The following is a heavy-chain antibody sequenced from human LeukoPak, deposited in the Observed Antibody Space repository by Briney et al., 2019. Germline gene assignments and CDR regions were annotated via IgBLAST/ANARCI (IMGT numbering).Heavy chain of an antibody. CDR2: IYYSGST. CDR3: ASDLRRSGPAAYFDY. D-gene: IGHD2-2*01. CDR1: GGSISSGDYY. J-gene: IGHJ4*02. V-gene: IGHV4-30-4*08. Sequence: PSQTLSLTCTVSGGSISSGDYYWSWIRQPPGKGLEWIGYIYYSGSTYYNPSLKSRVTISVDTSKNRFSLKLSSVTAADTAVYYCASDLRRSGPAAYFDYWGQGTLVTVSS.